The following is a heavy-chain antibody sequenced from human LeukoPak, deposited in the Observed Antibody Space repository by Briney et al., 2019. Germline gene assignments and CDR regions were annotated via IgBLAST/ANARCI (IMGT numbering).Heavy chain of an antibody. Sequence: SVKVSCKASGGNFSSYAISWVRQAPGQGLEWMGGIIPIFGTANYAQKFQGRVTITADKSTSTAYMELSSLRSEDTAVYYCARAVVDTAGFDYWGQGTLVTVSS. CDR3: ARAVVDTAGFDY. V-gene: IGHV1-69*06. CDR2: IIPIFGTA. CDR1: GGNFSSYA. J-gene: IGHJ4*02. D-gene: IGHD5-18*01.